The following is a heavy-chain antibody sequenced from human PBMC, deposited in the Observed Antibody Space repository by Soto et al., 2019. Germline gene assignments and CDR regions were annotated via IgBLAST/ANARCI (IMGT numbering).Heavy chain of an antibody. CDR1: GFTFSSYG. J-gene: IGHJ6*02. V-gene: IGHV3-30*18. CDR3: AKDAESSSWYARSYYYGMDV. CDR2: ISYDGSNK. D-gene: IGHD6-13*01. Sequence: QVQLVESGGGVVQPGRSLRLSCAASGFTFSSYGMHWVRQAPGKGLEWVAVISYDGSNKYYADSVKGRFTISRDNSKNTLYLHMNSLRAEDTAVYYCAKDAESSSWYARSYYYGMDVWGQGTTVTVSS.